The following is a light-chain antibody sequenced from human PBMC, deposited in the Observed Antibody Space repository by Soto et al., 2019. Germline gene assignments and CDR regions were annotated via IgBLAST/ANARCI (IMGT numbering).Light chain of an antibody. V-gene: IGKV3-11*01. Sequence: EIVLTQSPATLSLSPGERATLSCRASQSVGSFLAWYQQKPDQAPRLLIYDASNRATGIPARFSGSGSGTDFTLTINSLESEDFAVYYCQQRSNWPRLTFGGGTKVEIK. CDR2: DAS. CDR3: QQRSNWPRLT. CDR1: QSVGSF. J-gene: IGKJ4*01.